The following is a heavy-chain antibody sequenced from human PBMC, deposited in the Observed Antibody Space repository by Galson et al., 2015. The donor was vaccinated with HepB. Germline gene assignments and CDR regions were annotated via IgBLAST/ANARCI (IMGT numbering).Heavy chain of an antibody. CDR1: GFSFNNYA. CDR2: ISGSGGST. Sequence: SLRLSCAASGFSFNNYAMTWVRQVPGKGLEWVSAISGSGGSTYYADSVKGRFTISRDNSKNTLYLQMNSLRAEDTAVYYCATREPDYWGQGTLVTVSS. D-gene: IGHD1-14*01. CDR3: ATREPDY. J-gene: IGHJ4*02. V-gene: IGHV3-23*01.